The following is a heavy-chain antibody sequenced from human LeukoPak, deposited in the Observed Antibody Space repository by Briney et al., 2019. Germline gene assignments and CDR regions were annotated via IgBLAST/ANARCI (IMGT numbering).Heavy chain of an antibody. CDR3: ANLPTQQLVGIYYFDY. Sequence: PGGSLRLSCAASGFTFSSYGMHWVRQAPGKGLEWVAVISYDGSNKYYADSVKGRFTISRDNSKNTLYLQMNSLRAEDTAVYYCANLPTQQLVGIYYFDYWGQGTLVTVSS. D-gene: IGHD6-13*01. J-gene: IGHJ4*02. CDR1: GFTFSSYG. CDR2: ISYDGSNK. V-gene: IGHV3-30*18.